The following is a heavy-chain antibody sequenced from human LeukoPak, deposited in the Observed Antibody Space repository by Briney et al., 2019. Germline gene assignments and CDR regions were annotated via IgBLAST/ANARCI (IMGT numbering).Heavy chain of an antibody. Sequence: RLSXAXSGFXFSSXWMXWVRQAPGKXLEXXXXXXXDGREKYYVDSVKGRFTISRDNAKNSLYLQMNSLRAEDTAVYYCARDSPRGLYYYYGMDVWGQGTTVTVSS. V-gene: IGHV3-7*01. J-gene: IGHJ6*02. CDR2: XXXDGREK. CDR1: GFXFSSXW. D-gene: IGHD3-10*01. CDR3: ARDSPRGLYYYYGMDV.